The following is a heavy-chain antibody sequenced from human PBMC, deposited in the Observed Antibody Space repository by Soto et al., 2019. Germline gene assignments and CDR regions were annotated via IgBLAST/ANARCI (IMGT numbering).Heavy chain of an antibody. CDR3: ARAMGKSGRHTFNWFDP. CDR1: GGSISSSNW. CDR2: IYHSGST. J-gene: IGHJ5*02. V-gene: IGHV4-4*02. D-gene: IGHD1-26*01. Sequence: SETLSLTCAVSGGSISSSNWWSWVRQPPGKGLEWIGEIYHSGSTNYNPSLKSRVTISVDKSKNQFSLKLSSVTAADTAVYYCARAMGKSGRHTFNWFDPWGQGTLVTVSS.